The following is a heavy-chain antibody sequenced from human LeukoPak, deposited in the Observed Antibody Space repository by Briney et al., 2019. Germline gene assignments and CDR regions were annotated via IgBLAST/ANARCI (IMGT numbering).Heavy chain of an antibody. CDR3: ARHGTMGIARRNDSSGYSYYFDY. V-gene: IGHV4-61*02. D-gene: IGHD3-22*01. CDR2: IYTSGST. Sequence: PSETLSLTCTVSGGSISSGSYYWSWIRQPAGKGLEWIGRIYTSGSTNYNPSLKSRVTISVDTSKNQFSLKLSSVTAADTAVYYCARHGTMGIARRNDSSGYSYYFDYWGQGTLVTVSS. CDR1: GGSISSGSYY. J-gene: IGHJ4*02.